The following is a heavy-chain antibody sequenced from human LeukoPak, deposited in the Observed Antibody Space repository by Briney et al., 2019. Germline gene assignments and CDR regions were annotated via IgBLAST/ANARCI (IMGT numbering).Heavy chain of an antibody. V-gene: IGHV3-48*03. CDR2: ISSSGSPI. Sequence: GGSLRLSCTASGFTFSSFDMNWVRQAPGKGLEWISYISSSGSPIYYADSVKGRFTISRNNAKNSLYLQMNSLRAEDTAVYYCATQGRSTKLGIWGQGTMVTVSS. CDR3: ATQGRSTKLGI. J-gene: IGHJ3*02. CDR1: GFTFSSFD. D-gene: IGHD2-2*01.